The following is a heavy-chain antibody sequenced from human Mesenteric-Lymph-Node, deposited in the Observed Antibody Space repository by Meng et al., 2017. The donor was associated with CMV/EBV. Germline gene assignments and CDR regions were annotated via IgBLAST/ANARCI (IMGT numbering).Heavy chain of an antibody. J-gene: IGHJ4*02. CDR2: INPNRGDT. CDR3: ARTEVVPPAIGYFVY. V-gene: IGHV1-2*02. Sequence: ASVKVSCKASGYTFTSYDINWVRQATGQGLEWLGWINPNRGDTKYAQKVQGRVIMTRDTSITTAYVESSSLRSDDTAVYYCARTEVVPPAIGYFVYWGQGTLVTVSS. D-gene: IGHD3-9*01. CDR1: GYTFTSYD.